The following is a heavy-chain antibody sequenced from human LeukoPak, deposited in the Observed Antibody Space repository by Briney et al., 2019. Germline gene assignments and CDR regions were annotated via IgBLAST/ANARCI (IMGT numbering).Heavy chain of an antibody. CDR1: GGSISSYY. CDR2: IYYSGST. D-gene: IGHD6-19*01. Sequence: SETLSLTCTVPGGSISSYYWSWIRQPPGKGLEWIGYIYYSGSTNYNPSLKSRVTISVDTSKNQFSLKLSSVTAADTAVYYCAGGKIAVAGKPFDYWGQGTLVTVSS. V-gene: IGHV4-59*01. CDR3: AGGKIAVAGKPFDY. J-gene: IGHJ4*02.